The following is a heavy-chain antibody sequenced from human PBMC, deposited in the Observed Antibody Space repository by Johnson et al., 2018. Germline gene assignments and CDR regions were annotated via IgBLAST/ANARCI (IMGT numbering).Heavy chain of an antibody. D-gene: IGHD3-22*01. CDR1: GFTFDDYA. J-gene: IGHJ3*01. Sequence: VQLVQSGGGLVQPGRSLRLSCAASGFTFDDYAMHWVRQAPGKGLEWVSGISWNSGSIGYADSVKGRFTISRDNAKNSLYLQMNSLRAEDTAVYYRAKDHITMIVVVDAFDVWGQGTMVTVSS. CDR3: AKDHITMIVVVDAFDV. V-gene: IGHV3-9*01. CDR2: ISWNSGSI.